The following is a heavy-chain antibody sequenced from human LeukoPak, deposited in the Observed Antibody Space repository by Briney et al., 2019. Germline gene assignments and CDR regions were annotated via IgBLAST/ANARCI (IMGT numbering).Heavy chain of an antibody. CDR3: ASYDILTGYSRVDY. D-gene: IGHD3-9*01. Sequence: ASVKVSCKASVYTSTGYYMHWVRQAPGQGLEWMGWINPNSGGTNYAQEFHGRVTMTRDTSISTAYMELSRLRSDDTAVYYCASYDILTGYSRVDYWGQGTLVTVSS. CDR2: INPNSGGT. CDR1: VYTSTGYY. V-gene: IGHV1-2*02. J-gene: IGHJ4*02.